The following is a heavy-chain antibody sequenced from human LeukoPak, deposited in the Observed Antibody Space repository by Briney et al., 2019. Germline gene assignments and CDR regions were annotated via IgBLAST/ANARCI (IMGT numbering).Heavy chain of an antibody. V-gene: IGHV3-23*01. Sequence: PGGSLRLSCAASGFTFSSAAMTWVRQAPGKGLDWVSTITGSDDATYYADSVKGRFTISRDLSRNTVGLQMNSLRTEDTAIYYCAKGPQLYSGYHPDYWGQGTLVTVSS. J-gene: IGHJ4*02. D-gene: IGHD5-12*01. CDR2: ITGSDDAT. CDR1: GFTFSSAA. CDR3: AKGPQLYSGYHPDY.